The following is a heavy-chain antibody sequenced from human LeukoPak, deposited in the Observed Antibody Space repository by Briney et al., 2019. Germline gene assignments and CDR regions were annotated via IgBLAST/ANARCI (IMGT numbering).Heavy chain of an antibody. CDR1: GGSLTGYY. J-gene: IGHJ4*02. D-gene: IGHD6-13*01. Sequence: PSETLSLTCAVYGGSLTGYYWSWVRQPPGKGLEWIGYIYYSGSTYYNPSLKSRVTISVETSKNQFSLKLSSVTAADTAVYYCGREVAAAKFDCWGQGTLVTVS. V-gene: IGHV4-34*09. CDR2: IYYSGST. CDR3: GREVAAAKFDC.